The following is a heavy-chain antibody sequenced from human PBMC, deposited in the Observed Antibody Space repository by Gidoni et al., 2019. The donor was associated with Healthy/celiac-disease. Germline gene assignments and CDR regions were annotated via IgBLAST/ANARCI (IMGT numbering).Heavy chain of an antibody. J-gene: IGHJ5*02. CDR1: GFTFRYYY. CDR3: ARGADFWSGYFTTPWFDP. V-gene: IGHV3-11*01. CDR2: ISSSGSTI. Sequence: QVQLVESGGGLVKPGGSLRLSCAASGFTFRYYYMSWIRQAPGKGLAWVSYISSSGSTIYYADSVKGRFTISRDNAKNSLYLQMNSLRAEDTAVYYCARGADFWSGYFTTPWFDPWGQGTLVTVSS. D-gene: IGHD3-3*01.